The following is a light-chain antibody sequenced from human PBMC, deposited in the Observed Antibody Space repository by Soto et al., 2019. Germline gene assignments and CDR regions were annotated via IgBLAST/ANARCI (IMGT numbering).Light chain of an antibody. CDR2: GGS. CDR3: QQYHSSLWT. J-gene: IGKJ1*01. V-gene: IGKV3-20*01. Sequence: EIVLTQSPGTLSLSPEERATLSCRASQTVSSIYLAWYQQKPGQAPRLLIYGGSSRATGIPDRFSGSGSGTDFTLTISRLEPEDFAVYYCQQYHSSLWTFGQGTKVDIK. CDR1: QTVSSIY.